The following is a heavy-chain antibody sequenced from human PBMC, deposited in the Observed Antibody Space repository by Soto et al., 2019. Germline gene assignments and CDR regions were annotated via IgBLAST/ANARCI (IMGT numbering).Heavy chain of an antibody. CDR2: TRQDGVQE. J-gene: IGHJ4*02. Sequence: GGSLRLSCAASGFTFSSYWMSCVRQAPGKGLEWVAHTRQDGVQEYYVDSVKGRFTISRDNAKYSLYLQMNSLRAEDTALYYCTTRAWLDVWGQGILVTVSS. V-gene: IGHV3-7*03. CDR1: GFTFSSYW. CDR3: TTRAWLDV.